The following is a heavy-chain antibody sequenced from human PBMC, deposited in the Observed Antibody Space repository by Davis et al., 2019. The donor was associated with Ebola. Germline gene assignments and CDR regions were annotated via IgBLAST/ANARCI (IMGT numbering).Heavy chain of an antibody. CDR1: GFTFSDYY. Sequence: GESLKISCAASGFTFSDYYMSWIRQAPGKGLEWVSYISSSSSYTNYADSVKGRFTISRDNAKNSLYLQMNSLRAEDTAVYYCARDSVTIWYFDLWGRGTLVTVSS. CDR2: ISSSSSYT. V-gene: IGHV3-11*06. D-gene: IGHD4-17*01. CDR3: ARDSVTIWYFDL. J-gene: IGHJ2*01.